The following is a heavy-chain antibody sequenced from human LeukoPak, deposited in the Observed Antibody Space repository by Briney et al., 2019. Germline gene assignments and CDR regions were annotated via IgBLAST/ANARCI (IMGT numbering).Heavy chain of an antibody. CDR2: INPSGGST. CDR1: GYTFTNYY. CDR3: AREAAIAARPIDY. J-gene: IGHJ4*02. D-gene: IGHD6-6*01. V-gene: IGHV1-46*01. Sequence: ASVKVSCKASGYTFTNYYMHWVRQAPGQGLEWMGIINPSGGSTSYAQKFQGRVTMTRDMSTSTVYMELSSLRSEDTAVYYCAREAAIAARPIDYWGQGTLVTVSS.